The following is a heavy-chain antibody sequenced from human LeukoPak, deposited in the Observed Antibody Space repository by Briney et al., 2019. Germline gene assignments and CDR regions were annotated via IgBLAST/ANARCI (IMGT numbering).Heavy chain of an antibody. CDR1: GFTFSSYA. CDR2: IFGSGGSA. D-gene: IGHD6-19*01. CDR3: GKTTTGYSSGRNPAWPVPY. J-gene: IGHJ4*02. V-gene: IGHV3-23*01. Sequence: GGSLRLSCTASGFTFSSYAMYWVRQAPGKGLEWVSGIFGSGGSAHYADSVKGRFTISRDNSQNTVYLQMNSLRAEDTAVYYCGKTTTGYSSGRNPAWPVPYWGQGTLVTVSS.